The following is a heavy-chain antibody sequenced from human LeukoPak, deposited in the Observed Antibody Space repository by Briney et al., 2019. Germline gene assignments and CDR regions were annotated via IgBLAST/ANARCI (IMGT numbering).Heavy chain of an antibody. J-gene: IGHJ6*02. Sequence: GGSLRLSCAASGFTFSSYSMNWVRQAPGKGLEWVSSISSSSSYIYYADSVKGRFTISRDNAKNSLYLQMNSLRAEDTAVYYCARDHKRELLEGAYYYYYGMDVWGQGTTVTVSS. V-gene: IGHV3-21*01. CDR2: ISSSSSYI. D-gene: IGHD1-26*01. CDR3: ARDHKRELLEGAYYYYYGMDV. CDR1: GFTFSSYS.